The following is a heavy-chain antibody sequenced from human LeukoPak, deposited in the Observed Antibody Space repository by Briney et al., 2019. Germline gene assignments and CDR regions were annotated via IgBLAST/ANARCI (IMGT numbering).Heavy chain of an antibody. J-gene: IGHJ4*02. D-gene: IGHD4-11*01. CDR2: IQNSVTN. CDR3: ARRYSNYPPTRADY. CDR1: GGSITTTGYY. Sequence: SETLSLTCSVSGGSITTTGYYWGWIRQSPGKGLEWIGNIQNSVTNFYNPSLKSRVTISVDTSKNQFSLKLSSVTAADTAVYYCARRYSNYPPTRADYWGQGTLVTVSS. V-gene: IGHV4-39*01.